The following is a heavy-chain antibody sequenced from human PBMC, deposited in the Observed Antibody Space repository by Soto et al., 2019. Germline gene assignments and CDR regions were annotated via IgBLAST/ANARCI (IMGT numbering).Heavy chain of an antibody. D-gene: IGHD5-12*01. J-gene: IGHJ4*02. CDR3: ARHRNSGYHENFDS. Sequence: SETQSLTSPVSGDSLSPYYWSWIRQPPGKGLEWIGYMFYSGSTNYNPSLKSRVTISVDTSNNQFSLRLTSVTAADTALYYCARHRNSGYHENFDSWGQGTLVTVSS. V-gene: IGHV4-59*08. CDR1: GDSLSPYY. CDR2: MFYSGST.